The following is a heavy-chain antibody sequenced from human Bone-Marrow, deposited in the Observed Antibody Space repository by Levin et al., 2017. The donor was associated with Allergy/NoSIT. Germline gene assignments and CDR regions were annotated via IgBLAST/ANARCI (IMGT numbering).Heavy chain of an antibody. CDR1: GGSISSSSYY. V-gene: IGHV4-39*07. CDR3: AREPMIVEHDQGGFDY. CDR2: IYYSGST. D-gene: IGHD3-22*01. Sequence: SQTLSLTCTVSGGSISSSSYYWGWIRQPPGKGLEWIGSIYYSGSTYYNPSLKSRVTISVDTSKNQFSLKLSSVTAADTAVYYCAREPMIVEHDQGGFDYWGQGTLVTVSS. J-gene: IGHJ4*02.